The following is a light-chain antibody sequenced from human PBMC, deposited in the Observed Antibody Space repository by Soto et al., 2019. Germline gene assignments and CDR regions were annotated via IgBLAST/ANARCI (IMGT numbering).Light chain of an antibody. CDR2: GAS. J-gene: IGKJ2*01. V-gene: IGKV3-20*01. CDR1: QVIGSRY. CDR3: QQFGSSIPHT. Sequence: EIVMTQSPGTLSLSPGERATISCRASQVIGSRYLAWYHQKSGQAPRLLIYGASSRATGIPDRFSGRGSGTAFTLTISRLEPADFVVYYCQQFGSSIPHTFGQGTKLEIK.